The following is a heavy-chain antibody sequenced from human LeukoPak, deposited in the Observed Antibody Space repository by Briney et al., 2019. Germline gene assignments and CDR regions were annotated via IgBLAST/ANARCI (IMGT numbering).Heavy chain of an antibody. CDR1: GFTFSDYY. Sequence: PGGSLRLSCAASGFTFSDYYMSWIRQAPGKGLEWVSYISSSSSYTNYADPVKGRFTISRDNAKNSLYLQMNSLRAEDTAVYYCARDQQDSGWYDYWGQGTLVTVSS. CDR3: ARDQQDSGWYDY. V-gene: IGHV3-11*06. J-gene: IGHJ4*02. D-gene: IGHD6-19*01. CDR2: ISSSSSYT.